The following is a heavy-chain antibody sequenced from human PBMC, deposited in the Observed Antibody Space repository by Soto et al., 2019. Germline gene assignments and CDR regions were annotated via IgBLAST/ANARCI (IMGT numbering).Heavy chain of an antibody. V-gene: IGHV1-2*02. J-gene: IGHJ5*02. D-gene: IGHD3-22*01. CDR2: INPNSGGT. CDR1: GYTFTGYY. Sequence: ASVKVSFKASGYTFTGYYMHWVRQAPGQGLEWMGWINPNSGGTNYAQKFQGRVTMTRDTSISTAYMELSRLRSDDTAVYYCASLTSYDSSGYYGFDPWGQGTLVTVSS. CDR3: ASLTSYDSSGYYGFDP.